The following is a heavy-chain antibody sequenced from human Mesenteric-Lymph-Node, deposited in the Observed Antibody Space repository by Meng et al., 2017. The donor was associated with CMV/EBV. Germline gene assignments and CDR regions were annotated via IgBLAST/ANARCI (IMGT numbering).Heavy chain of an antibody. D-gene: IGHD6-6*01. Sequence: SETLSLTCAVYGGSFSGYYWSWIRQPPGKGLEWIGEINHSGSTNYNPYLKSRVTISVDTSKNQFSLKLSSVTAADTAVYYCARAIAARSPYYYYYGMDVWGQGTTVTVSS. CDR3: ARAIAARSPYYYYYGMDV. J-gene: IGHJ6*02. CDR2: INHSGST. V-gene: IGHV4-34*01. CDR1: GGSFSGYY.